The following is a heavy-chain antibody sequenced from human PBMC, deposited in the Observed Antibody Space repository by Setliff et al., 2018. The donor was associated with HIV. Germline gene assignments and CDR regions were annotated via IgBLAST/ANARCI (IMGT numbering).Heavy chain of an antibody. V-gene: IGHV3-74*01. D-gene: IGHD1-20*01. Sequence: GGSLRLSCAASGLTFSNYWMHWVRQAPGKGLEWVSRIDSDGSDTNYADSVRGRFTISRDNAKNTVYLQMDGLRAEDTAVYYCAKDKGGYNWNYFDYWGPGTQVTVSS. CDR1: GLTFSNYW. CDR3: AKDKGGYNWNYFDY. CDR2: IDSDGSDT. J-gene: IGHJ4*02.